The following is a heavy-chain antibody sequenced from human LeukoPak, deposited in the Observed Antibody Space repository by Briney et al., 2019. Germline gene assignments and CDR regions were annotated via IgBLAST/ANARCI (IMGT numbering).Heavy chain of an antibody. V-gene: IGHV3-21*01. CDR1: GFTFNTYS. J-gene: IGHJ4*02. CDR3: ARGSLSSGSHYGDY. CDR2: ISSGSHYI. Sequence: GVSLRLSCVASGFTFNTYSMSWVRQAPGKGVEWVSFISSGSHYIYYADSVKGRFTISRDNTKNSLFLQMNSLRAEDTAVYYCARGSLSSGSHYGDYWGQGTLVTVAS. D-gene: IGHD3-10*01.